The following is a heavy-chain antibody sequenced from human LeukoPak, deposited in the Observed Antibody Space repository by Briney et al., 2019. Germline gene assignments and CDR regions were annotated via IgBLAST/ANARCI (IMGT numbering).Heavy chain of an antibody. CDR2: IYYSGST. J-gene: IGHJ4*02. CDR3: ASVSQLTGTFDY. D-gene: IGHD7-27*01. Sequence: SETLSLTCTVSGGSISSSSYYWGWIRQPPGKGLEWIGSIYYSGSTYYNPSPKSRVTISVDTSKNQFSLKLSSVTAADTAVYYCASVSQLTGTFDYWGQGTLVTVSS. V-gene: IGHV4-39*01. CDR1: GGSISSSSYY.